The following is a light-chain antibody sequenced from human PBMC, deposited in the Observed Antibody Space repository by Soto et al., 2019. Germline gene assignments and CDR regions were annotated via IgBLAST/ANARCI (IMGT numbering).Light chain of an antibody. CDR3: QQCATSPLT. CDR2: DAS. J-gene: IGKJ1*01. Sequence: EIVLTQSPGTLSLSPGERATLSCRASQSIANNYVAWYQQKPGQAPRLLIDDASRRATGTPDRFSGSGSGTDFTITISRLEPEDFAVYYCQQCATSPLTFGQGTKVEIK. V-gene: IGKV3-20*01. CDR1: QSIANNY.